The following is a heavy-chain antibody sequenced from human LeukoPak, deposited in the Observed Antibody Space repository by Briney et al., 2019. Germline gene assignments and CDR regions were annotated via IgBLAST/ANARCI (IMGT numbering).Heavy chain of an antibody. CDR2: IYYSGST. D-gene: IGHD3-22*01. J-gene: IGHJ4*02. CDR3: ASLYYYDTSGYFDY. Sequence: SETLSLTCTVSGGSISSYYWSWIRQPPGKGLEWIGYIYYSGSTNYNPSLKSRVTISVDTSKNQFSLKLSSVTAADTAVYYCASLYYYDTSGYFDYWGQGTLVTVSS. V-gene: IGHV4-59*12. CDR1: GGSISSYY.